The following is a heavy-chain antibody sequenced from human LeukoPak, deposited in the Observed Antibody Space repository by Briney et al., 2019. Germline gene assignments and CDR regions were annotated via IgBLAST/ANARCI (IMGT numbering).Heavy chain of an antibody. D-gene: IGHD3-3*01. CDR2: IKQDGSEK. CDR3: AREDFWSGYFDY. J-gene: IGHJ4*02. V-gene: IGHV3-7*01. Sequence: GGSLRLSCAASGFTFSNYWMSWVRQAPGKGLEWVANIKQDGSEKYYVDSVRGRFTISRDNAKNSLYLQMNSLRAEDTAVCYCAREDFWSGYFDYWGQGTLVTVSS. CDR1: GFTFSNYW.